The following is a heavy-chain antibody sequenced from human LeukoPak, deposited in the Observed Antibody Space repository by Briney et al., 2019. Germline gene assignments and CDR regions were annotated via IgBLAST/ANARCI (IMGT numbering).Heavy chain of an antibody. D-gene: IGHD3-22*01. CDR3: ARALRDYGSSGYYLGAFNY. CDR1: GESFSGFY. CDR2: INHSGST. J-gene: IGHJ4*02. V-gene: IGHV4-34*01. Sequence: SETLSLTCAVYGESFSGFYWNWIRQPPGKGLEWIGDINHSGSTNYNPSPKSRVTISVDTSKNQFSLKLSSLAAADTAVYYCARALRDYGSSGYYLGAFNYWSQGTLVTVSS.